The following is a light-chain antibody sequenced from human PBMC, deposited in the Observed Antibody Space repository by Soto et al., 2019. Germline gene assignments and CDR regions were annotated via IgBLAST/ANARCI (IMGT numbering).Light chain of an antibody. CDR1: QTVRNNY. V-gene: IGKV3-20*01. J-gene: IGKJ4*01. CDR3: QPFSSYPLT. CDR2: DAS. Sequence: EFVLTQSPGTLSLSPGERATLSCRASQTVRNNYLAWYQQKPGQAPRLLIYDASSRATGIPDRFSGCGSGTGFTLTISRLEPEDFAVYYCQPFSSYPLTFGGGTKVEIK.